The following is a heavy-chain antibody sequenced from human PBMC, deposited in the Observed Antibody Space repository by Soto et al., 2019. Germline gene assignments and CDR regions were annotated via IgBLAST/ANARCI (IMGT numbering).Heavy chain of an antibody. D-gene: IGHD6-13*01. CDR2: IIPIFGTA. CDR3: ARELVDSSSWYRESYYFDY. CDR1: GGTFSSYA. J-gene: IGHJ4*02. Sequence: VKVSCKASGGTFSSYAISWVRQAPGQGLEWMGGIIPIFGTANYAQKFQGRVTITADESTSTAYMELSSLRSEDTAVYYCARELVDSSSWYRESYYFDYWGQGTLVTVSS. V-gene: IGHV1-69*13.